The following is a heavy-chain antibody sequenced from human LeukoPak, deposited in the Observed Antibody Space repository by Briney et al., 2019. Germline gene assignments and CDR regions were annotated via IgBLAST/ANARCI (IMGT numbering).Heavy chain of an antibody. CDR2: INPSGGST. V-gene: IGHV1-46*01. D-gene: IGHD3-16*01. CDR1: GYTFTSYY. CDR3: ARAVGGADVYNPFDY. J-gene: IGHJ4*02. Sequence: ASVKVSCKASGYTFTSYYMHWVRQAPGQGLEWMGIINPSGGSTSYAQKFQGRVTMTRDTSTSTVYMELSSLRSEDTAVYYCARAVGGADVYNPFDYWGQGTLVTVSS.